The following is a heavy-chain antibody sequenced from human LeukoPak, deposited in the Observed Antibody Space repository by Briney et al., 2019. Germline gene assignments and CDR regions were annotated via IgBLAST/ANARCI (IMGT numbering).Heavy chain of an antibody. V-gene: IGHV4-4*02. CDR1: GGSISSSNW. D-gene: IGHD7-27*01. CDR2: IYHSGST. J-gene: IGHJ4*02. CDR3: ARVLDWGVYFEY. Sequence: PSETLSLTCAVPGGSISSSNWWSWVRQPPGKGLEWIGEIYHSGSTNYNPSLRSRVTISVDKSKNQFSLKLSSVTAADTAVYYCARVLDWGVYFEYWGQGTLVSVSS.